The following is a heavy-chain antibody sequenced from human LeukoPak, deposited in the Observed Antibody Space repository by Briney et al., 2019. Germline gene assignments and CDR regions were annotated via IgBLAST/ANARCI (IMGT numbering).Heavy chain of an antibody. J-gene: IGHJ5*02. D-gene: IGHD2-15*01. Sequence: SVTVSFKSSVGTFTSHYIHWVGQAPGRGREWMGISNPRGGSTSHAQRFQGRVTMTTDTSTSTVYMELSSLRSEDTALYYCARSPAYCSGGTCYGHNWFDPWGQGTLVTVSS. CDR1: VGTFTSHY. CDR2: SNPRGGST. V-gene: IGHV1-46*01. CDR3: ARSPAYCSGGTCYGHNWFDP.